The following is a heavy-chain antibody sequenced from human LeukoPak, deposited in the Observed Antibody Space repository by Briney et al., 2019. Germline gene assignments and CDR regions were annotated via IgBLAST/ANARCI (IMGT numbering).Heavy chain of an antibody. D-gene: IGHD3-10*01. CDR2: ISGSGGST. Sequence: GWSLRLSCAASGFTFSSYAMSWVRQAPGKGLEWVSAISGSGGSTYYADSVKGRFTISRDNSKNTLYLQMNSLRAEDTAVYYCAARWFGESFDYWGQGTLVTVSS. J-gene: IGHJ4*02. CDR3: AARWFGESFDY. V-gene: IGHV3-23*01. CDR1: GFTFSSYA.